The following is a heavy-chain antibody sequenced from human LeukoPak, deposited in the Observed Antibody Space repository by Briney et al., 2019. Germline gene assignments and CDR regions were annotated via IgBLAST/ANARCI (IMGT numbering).Heavy chain of an antibody. D-gene: IGHD3-16*02. CDR3: ARCVWGSYRHDC. CDR1: GYTFTSYD. CDR2: MNPNSGNT. J-gene: IGHJ4*02. Sequence: ASVKVSCKASGYTFTSYDINWVRQATGQGLEWMGWMNPNSGNTGYAQKFQGRVTMTRNTSISTAYMELSSLRSEDTAVYYCARCVWGSYRHDCWGQGTLVTVSS. V-gene: IGHV1-8*01.